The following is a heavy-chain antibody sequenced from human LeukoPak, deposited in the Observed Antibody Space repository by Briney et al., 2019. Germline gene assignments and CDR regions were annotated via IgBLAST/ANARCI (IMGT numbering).Heavy chain of an antibody. CDR3: ARKVDDFWSGYPYYYYYMDV. J-gene: IGHJ6*03. CDR2: ISSTGSYI. D-gene: IGHD3-3*01. V-gene: IGHV3-21*01. Sequence: KAGGSLRLSCAASGFTFSSYSMNWVRQAPGKGLEWVSSISSTGSYIYYADSVKGRFTISRDNAKNSLYLQMNSLRAGDTAVYYCARKVDDFWSGYPYYYYYMDVWGKGTTVTVSS. CDR1: GFTFSSYS.